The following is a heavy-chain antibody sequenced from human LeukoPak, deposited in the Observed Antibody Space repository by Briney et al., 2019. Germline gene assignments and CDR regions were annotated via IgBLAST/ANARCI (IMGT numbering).Heavy chain of an antibody. CDR2: INTNTGNP. CDR1: GYTFTSYA. V-gene: IGHV7-4-1*02. Sequence: GASVKVSCKASGYTFTSYAMNWVRQAPGQGLEWMEWINTNTGNPTYAQGFTGRFVFSLDTSVSTAYLQISSLKAEDTAVYYCARDGSSSSSYLVADYWGQGTLVTVSS. J-gene: IGHJ4*02. D-gene: IGHD6-6*01. CDR3: ARDGSSSSSYLVADY.